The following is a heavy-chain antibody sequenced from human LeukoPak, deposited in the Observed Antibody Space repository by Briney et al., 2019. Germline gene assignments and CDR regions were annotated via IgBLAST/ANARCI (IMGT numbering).Heavy chain of an antibody. V-gene: IGHV3-20*04. CDR3: ARVLGRNSGSYYGESGNDY. CDR1: GFTFDDYG. Sequence: GGSLRLSCAASGFTFDDYGMSWVRHAPGKGLEWVSGINWNGGSTGYADSVKGRFTISRDNAKNSLYLQMNSPRAEDTALYYCARVLGRNSGSYYGESGNDYWGQGTLVTVSS. CDR2: INWNGGST. D-gene: IGHD1-26*01. J-gene: IGHJ4*02.